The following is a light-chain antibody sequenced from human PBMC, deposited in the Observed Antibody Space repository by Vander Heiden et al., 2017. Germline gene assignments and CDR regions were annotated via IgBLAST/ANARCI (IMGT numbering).Light chain of an antibody. V-gene: IGKV1-39*01. Sequence: IQMTQPPSSLCASVGDRVTITWRESQNNSSYLNGYQQKPGKAPELLIYSASSLQSGVPTRLSGSRSETDFTLTISSLQPEDFATYYCQLSYRPPKTFGQGTKVEIK. CDR1: QNNSSY. CDR3: QLSYRPPKT. J-gene: IGKJ1*01. CDR2: SAS.